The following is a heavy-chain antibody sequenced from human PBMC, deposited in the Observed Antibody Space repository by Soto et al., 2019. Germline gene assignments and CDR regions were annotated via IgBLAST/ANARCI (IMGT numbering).Heavy chain of an antibody. J-gene: IGHJ4*02. CDR3: ARAFDDSSGYYGGLGY. D-gene: IGHD3-22*01. CDR1: GGSISSGRYY. CDR2: IYHSGNT. V-gene: IGHV4-31*11. Sequence: PSETLSLTCAVSGGSISSGRYYWNWIRQHPGKGLEWIGYIYHSGNTYYNPSLKSRSSISLDTSKNQFSLKLTSVTAADTAVYYCARAFDDSSGYYGGLGYWGQGTLVTVSS.